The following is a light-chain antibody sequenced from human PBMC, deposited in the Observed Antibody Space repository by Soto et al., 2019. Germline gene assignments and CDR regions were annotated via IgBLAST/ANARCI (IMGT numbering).Light chain of an antibody. CDR2: SNN. J-gene: IGLJ2*01. CDR1: RSSIGSNT. V-gene: IGLV1-44*01. Sequence: QAVVTQPPSASGTPGQRVTISCSGSRSSIGSNTVNWYQHLPGSAPKLLIYSNNHRPSGVPDRFSASKAGASASLAISGLQSEDEGDYDCCSYVGGNTLIFGGGTKLTVL. CDR3: CSYVGGNTLI.